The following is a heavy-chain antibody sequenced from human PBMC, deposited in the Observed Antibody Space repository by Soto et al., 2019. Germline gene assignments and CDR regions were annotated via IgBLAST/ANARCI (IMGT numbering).Heavy chain of an antibody. D-gene: IGHD3-3*01. CDR2: IYYSGST. J-gene: IGHJ6*03. Sequence: SETLSLTCTVSGGSISSYYWSWIRQPPGKGLEWIGYIYYSGSTNYNPSLKSRVTISVDTSKNQFSLKLSSVTAADTAVYYCARAQSELRFLEWSPQDYYMDVWGKGTTVTVSS. CDR1: GGSISSYY. CDR3: ARAQSELRFLEWSPQDYYMDV. V-gene: IGHV4-59*01.